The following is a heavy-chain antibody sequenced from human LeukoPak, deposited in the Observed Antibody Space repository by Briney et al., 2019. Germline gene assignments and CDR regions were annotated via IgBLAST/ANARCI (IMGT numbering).Heavy chain of an antibody. D-gene: IGHD5-12*01. CDR1: GYTFTGYY. J-gene: IGHJ4*02. CDR3: AREPGDGGYDNFDY. CDR2: INPNSGGT. V-gene: IGHV1-2*02. Sequence: ASVKVSCKASGYTFTGYYMHWVRQAPGQGLEWMGWINPNSGGTSYAQKFQGRVTMTRDTSNNTAYMDLSRLRSDDTAVYYCAREPGDGGYDNFDYWGQGTLVTVSS.